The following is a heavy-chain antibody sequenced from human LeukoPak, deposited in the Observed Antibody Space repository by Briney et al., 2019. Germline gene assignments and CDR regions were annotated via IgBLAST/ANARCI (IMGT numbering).Heavy chain of an antibody. V-gene: IGHV3-21*01. CDR3: ARVPLNTMIMGYYFDY. CDR1: GFTFSSYS. CDR2: ISSSSSYI. Sequence: KTGGSLRLSCAASGFTFSSYSMNWVRQAPGKGLEWVSSISSSSSYIYYADSVKGRFTISRDNAKNSLYLQMNSLRAEDTAVYYCARVPLNTMIMGYYFDYWGQGTLVTVSS. J-gene: IGHJ4*02. D-gene: IGHD3-22*01.